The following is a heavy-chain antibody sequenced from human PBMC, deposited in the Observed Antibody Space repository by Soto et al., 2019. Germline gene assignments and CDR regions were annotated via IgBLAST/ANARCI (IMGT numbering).Heavy chain of an antibody. V-gene: IGHV1-2*02. D-gene: IGHD3-9*01. Sequence: GASVKVSCTVSGYPFTGYYMHWVRQAPGQGLEWMGSINPNSGGTNYAQKFQGRVTMITDTSTSTAYMELRSLRSDDTAVYCCARMWYGGSVLRNFDSSPRGHYDDYGMDVWRQGTTVTVSS. CDR3: ARMWYGGSVLRNFDSSPRGHYDDYGMDV. J-gene: IGHJ6*02. CDR1: GYPFTGYY. CDR2: INPNSGGT.